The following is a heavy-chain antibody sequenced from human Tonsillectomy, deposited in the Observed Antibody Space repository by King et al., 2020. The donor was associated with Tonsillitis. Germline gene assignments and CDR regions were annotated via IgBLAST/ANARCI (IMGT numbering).Heavy chain of an antibody. J-gene: IGHJ4*02. CDR2: GKSEAVGGTI. CDR1: GFTFSDAW. Sequence: EVQLVESGGGLVKPGGSLRLSCVASGFTFSDAWVNWVRQAPGKGLEWVGRGKSEAVGGTIDYAATVKGRFTVSRDDSEKPMYLQMNSLETEDTAVYYWNAVPPGDSPLLDYWGQRGLVTVSS. CDR3: NAVPPGDSPLLDY. D-gene: IGHD2-21*01. V-gene: IGHV3-15*07.